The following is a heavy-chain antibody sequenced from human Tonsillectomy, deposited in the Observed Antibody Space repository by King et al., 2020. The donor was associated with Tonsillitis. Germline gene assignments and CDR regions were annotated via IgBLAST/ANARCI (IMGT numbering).Heavy chain of an antibody. V-gene: IGHV4-34*01. Sequence: VQLQQWGAGLLKPSETLSLTCAVYGGSFSGYYWGGIRQPPGKGLEWIGEISHSGSTNYNPSLKSRFTISLDTSKNQFALKLTSVTAADTAVYYCARGKYDFWSGYPDYFDYWGRGTPVTVSS. CDR2: ISHSGST. CDR3: ARGKYDFWSGYPDYFDY. CDR1: GGSFSGYY. J-gene: IGHJ4*02. D-gene: IGHD3-3*01.